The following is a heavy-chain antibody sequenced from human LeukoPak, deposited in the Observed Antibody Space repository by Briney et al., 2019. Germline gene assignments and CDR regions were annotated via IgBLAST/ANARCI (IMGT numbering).Heavy chain of an antibody. J-gene: IGHJ4*02. D-gene: IGHD3-22*01. V-gene: IGHV1-46*01. CDR1: GYTFTSYY. CDR2: INPSDGST. CDR3: ARVAYYDSSVYSFDY. Sequence: GASVKVSCKASGYTFTSYYIHWVRQAPGQGLEWMGIINPSDGSTSYAQNFQGRVTMTRDTSTSTLYMELSSLTSEDTAVYFCARVAYYDSSVYSFDYWGQGTLVTVSS.